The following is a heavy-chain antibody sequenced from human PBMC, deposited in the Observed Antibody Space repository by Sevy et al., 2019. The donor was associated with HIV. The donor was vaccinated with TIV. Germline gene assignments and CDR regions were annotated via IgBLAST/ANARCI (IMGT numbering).Heavy chain of an antibody. CDR3: VRGGGAGYSYSLDC. D-gene: IGHD5-18*01. V-gene: IGHV3-7*01. CDR1: GFSFSVYW. CDR2: LKQDGSEK. J-gene: IGHJ4*02. Sequence: GGSLRLSCAASGFSFSVYWMSWVRQAPGKGLEWVATLKQDGSEKYYVDSVKGRFTISRDNAKNSLYLQMNGLRDEDTAVYYYVRGGGAGYSYSLDCWGQGTLVTVSS.